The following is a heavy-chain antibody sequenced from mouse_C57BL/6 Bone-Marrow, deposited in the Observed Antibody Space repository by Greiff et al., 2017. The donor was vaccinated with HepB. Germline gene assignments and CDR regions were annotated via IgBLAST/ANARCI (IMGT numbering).Heavy chain of an antibody. D-gene: IGHD1-1*01. Sequence: EVHLVESGGDLVKPGGSLKLSCAASGFTFSSYGMSWVRQTPDKRLEWVATISSGGSYTYYPDSVKGRFTISRDNAKNTLYLQMSSLKSEDTAMYYCARHHYGTYFDYWGQGTTLTVSS. CDR1: GFTFSSYG. V-gene: IGHV5-6*01. J-gene: IGHJ2*01. CDR3: ARHHYGTYFDY. CDR2: ISSGGSYT.